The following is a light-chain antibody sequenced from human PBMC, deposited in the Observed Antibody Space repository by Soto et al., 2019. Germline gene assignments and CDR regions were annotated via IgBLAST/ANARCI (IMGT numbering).Light chain of an antibody. V-gene: IGKV3-15*01. J-gene: IGKJ1*01. CDR3: QQYFEWPPMT. CDR2: GAS. Sequence: EVVMTQSPATLSVSPGERATLSCRASQSVRSYVAWYQQKPGQAPRLLISGASTRAAGISDRFRGSGSGTEFTLTISSLRSEDSAIYYCQQYFEWPPMTFGQGTKVDIK. CDR1: QSVRSY.